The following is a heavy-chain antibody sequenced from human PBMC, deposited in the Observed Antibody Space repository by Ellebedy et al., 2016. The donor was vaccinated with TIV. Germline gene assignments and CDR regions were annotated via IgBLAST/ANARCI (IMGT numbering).Heavy chain of an antibody. D-gene: IGHD3-10*01. CDR2: MNPNSGYK. Sequence: ASVKVSCKASGYTFTTYDINWVRQATGQGLEWMGWMNPNSGYKAYAQKFQGRVTMTRSTSTSTAYMELSSLRSEDPAVYYCAKGAIWFGAYGMDVWGQGTTVTVSS. V-gene: IGHV1-8*01. CDR3: AKGAIWFGAYGMDV. CDR1: GYTFTTYD. J-gene: IGHJ6*02.